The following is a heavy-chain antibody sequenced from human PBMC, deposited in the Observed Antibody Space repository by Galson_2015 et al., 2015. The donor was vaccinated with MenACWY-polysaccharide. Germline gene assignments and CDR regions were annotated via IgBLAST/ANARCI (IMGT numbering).Heavy chain of an antibody. CDR2: ITGSGSHA. CDR1: GFSFSAYA. J-gene: IGHJ4*02. V-gene: IGHV3-23*01. CDR3: ARISLQSRNFDF. Sequence: ALRLSCAASGFSFSAYAMGWVRHIPGKGLEWVSSITGSGSHAFYADSVRGRVTMSKDNSKNMLFLQMDTLRAEDTAVYHCARISLQSRNFDFWGQGTLVTVSS.